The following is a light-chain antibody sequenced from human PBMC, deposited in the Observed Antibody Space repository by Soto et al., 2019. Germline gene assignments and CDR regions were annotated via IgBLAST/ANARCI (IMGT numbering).Light chain of an antibody. CDR1: QSLLWTHGYNY. CDR2: MAS. V-gene: IGKV2-28*01. Sequence: DIVMTQSPLSLPVTPGEPASISCRSSQSLLWTHGYNYVDWFLQKPGQSPQLLIYMASNRASGVPDTFSGSGSGTEYTLKISRVEAEDVGVYYCMQPLHAPWTFGQGTKLEIK. J-gene: IGKJ1*01. CDR3: MQPLHAPWT.